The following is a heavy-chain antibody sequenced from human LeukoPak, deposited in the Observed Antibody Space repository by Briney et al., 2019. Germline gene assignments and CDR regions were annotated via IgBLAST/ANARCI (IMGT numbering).Heavy chain of an antibody. CDR1: GGSFSHYY. J-gene: IGHJ4*02. Sequence: SETLSLTCAIYGGSFSHYYWSWIRQPPGKGLEWVGEIHPSGSTSFNPSLESRVSISKDTSKNQFSLKLTSVTAADTAVYYCSRGSDESKTGDYWGQGTRVTVSS. CDR3: SRGSDESKTGDY. D-gene: IGHD6-25*01. CDR2: IHPSGST. V-gene: IGHV4-34*01.